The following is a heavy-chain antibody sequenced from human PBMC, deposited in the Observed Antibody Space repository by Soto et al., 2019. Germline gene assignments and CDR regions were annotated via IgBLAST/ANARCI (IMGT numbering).Heavy chain of an antibody. J-gene: IGHJ5*02. V-gene: IGHV3-15*01. D-gene: IGHD3-3*01. CDR1: GFTFSNAG. Sequence: GGSRRLSGAACGFTFSNAGMSWVRQAPGKGLEWVGRIKSKTDGGTTDYAAPVKGRFTISRDDSNNTLYLQMNSLNTEDTAVYYRTTDPPFWSDTWGQGTLVTVSS. CDR3: TTDPPFWSDT. CDR2: IKSKTDGGTT.